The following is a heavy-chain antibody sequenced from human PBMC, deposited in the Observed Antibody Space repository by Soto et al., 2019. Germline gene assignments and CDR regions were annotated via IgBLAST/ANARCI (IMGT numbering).Heavy chain of an antibody. J-gene: IGHJ5*02. Sequence: QVQLQESGPGLVKPSETLSLTCTVSGGSISSYYWSWIWQPPGKGLEWIGYIYYSGSTNYNPSLKSRVTISVDTSKNQFSLKLSSVTAADTAVYYCARSRSWYSSREFDPWGQGTLVTVSS. V-gene: IGHV4-59*08. CDR1: GGSISSYY. CDR3: ARSRSWYSSREFDP. CDR2: IYYSGST. D-gene: IGHD6-13*01.